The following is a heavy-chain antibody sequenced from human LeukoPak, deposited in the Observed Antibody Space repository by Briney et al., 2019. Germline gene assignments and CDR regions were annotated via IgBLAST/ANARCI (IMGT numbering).Heavy chain of an antibody. J-gene: IGHJ4*02. CDR3: ARDSGSYSYIDY. CDR1: GFTFRSNG. Sequence: PGGSLRLSCAASGFTFRSNGMHWVRQAPGKGLEWVAVIWYDGSSKYYADSVKGRFTISRDNSKNTLYLQMNSLRAEDTAVYYCARDSGSYSYIDYWGQGTLVIVSS. V-gene: IGHV3-33*01. D-gene: IGHD1-26*01. CDR2: IWYDGSSK.